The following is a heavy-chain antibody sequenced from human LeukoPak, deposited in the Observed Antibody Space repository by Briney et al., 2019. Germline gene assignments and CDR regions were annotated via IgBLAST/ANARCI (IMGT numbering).Heavy chain of an antibody. D-gene: IGHD5-24*01. J-gene: IGHJ1*01. CDR2: IRSSSNII. V-gene: IGHV3-48*04. Sequence: GGSLRLSCAASGFTFSSYSMNWVRQAPGKGLEWVSYIRSSSNIIYYADSVKGRFTISRDNTKNSLYLQMNSLRAEDTAVYYCARRGDGYGSMTARYFQHWGQGTLVTVSS. CDR1: GFTFSSYS. CDR3: ARRGDGYGSMTARYFQH.